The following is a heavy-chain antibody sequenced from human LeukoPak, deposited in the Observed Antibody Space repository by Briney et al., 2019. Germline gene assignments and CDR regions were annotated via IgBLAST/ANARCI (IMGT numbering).Heavy chain of an antibody. J-gene: IGHJ3*02. V-gene: IGHV3-21*01. D-gene: IGHD1-26*01. CDR1: GFNFSSYG. Sequence: GGSLRLSCAVSGFNFSSYGMHWVRQAPGKGLEWVSSISSSSSYIYYADSVKGRFTISRDNAKNSLYLQMNSLRAEDTAVYYCARVELTYAFDIWGQGTMVTVSS. CDR3: ARVELTYAFDI. CDR2: ISSSSSYI.